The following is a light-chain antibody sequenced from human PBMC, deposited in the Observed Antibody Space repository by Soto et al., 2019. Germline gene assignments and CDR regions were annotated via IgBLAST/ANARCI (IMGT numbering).Light chain of an antibody. J-gene: IGKJ1*01. Sequence: EILMTQSPATLSVSPGERATLSCRASQSVGSDLAWYQQKPGQAPRLLIYGASTRATGIPARFSGSGSGTEFTLTINSLQSDDFAVYYCQHYNNWPPWTFGQGTRVEIK. CDR3: QHYNNWPPWT. CDR1: QSVGSD. CDR2: GAS. V-gene: IGKV3-15*01.